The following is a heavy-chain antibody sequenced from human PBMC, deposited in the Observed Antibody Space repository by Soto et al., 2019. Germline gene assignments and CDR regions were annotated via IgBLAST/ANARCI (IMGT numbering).Heavy chain of an antibody. J-gene: IGHJ4*02. CDR3: ARREGTGWGY. V-gene: IGHV5-51*01. CDR2: IYPGDSET. Sequence: GESLKISCRGSGYIFNVYWIGWVRQLPGKGLEWMGVIYPGDSETIYSPSFRGQVIISADKSIRTAYLQWTSLKASDTGMYYCARREGTGWGYWGQGTQVTVSS. D-gene: IGHD6-19*01. CDR1: GYIFNVYW.